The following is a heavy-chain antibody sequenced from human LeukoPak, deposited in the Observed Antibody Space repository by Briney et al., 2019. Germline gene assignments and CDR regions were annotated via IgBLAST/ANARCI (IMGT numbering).Heavy chain of an antibody. D-gene: IGHD3-22*01. CDR1: GFTFSSYA. J-gene: IGHJ4*02. CDR2: ISGSGGSS. V-gene: IGHV3-23*01. CDR3: AKDLGYYYDSSGYYYHDY. Sequence: GGSLRLSCAAPGFTFSSYAMSWVRQAPGKGLEWVSAISGSGGSSYYADSVKGRFTISRDNSKNTLYLQMNSLRVEDTALYYCAKDLGYYYDSSGYYYHDYWGQGTLVTVSS.